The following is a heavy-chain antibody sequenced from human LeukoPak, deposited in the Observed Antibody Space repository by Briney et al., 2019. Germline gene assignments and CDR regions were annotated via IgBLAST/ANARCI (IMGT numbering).Heavy chain of an antibody. CDR1: GFTFSSYE. Sequence: GGSLRLSCAASGFTFSSYEMNWVRQAPGKGLEWVSYISISGSTIYYADSVKGRFTISRDNAKNSLYLQMNSLRAEDTAVYYCAIGYDYGDYEGLDYWGQGTLVTVSS. CDR2: ISISGSTI. D-gene: IGHD4-17*01. J-gene: IGHJ4*02. CDR3: AIGYDYGDYEGLDY. V-gene: IGHV3-48*03.